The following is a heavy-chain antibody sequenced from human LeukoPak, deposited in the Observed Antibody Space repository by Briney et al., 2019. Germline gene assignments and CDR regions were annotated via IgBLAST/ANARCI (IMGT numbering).Heavy chain of an antibody. CDR2: IYYSGST. Sequence: SETLSLTCTVSGGSISSYYWSWIRQPPEKGPEWIGYIYYSGSTNYNPYLKSRVTMSVDTSKNQFSLKLSSVTAADTAVYYCARHRATVTKTLYYWGQGTLVTV. V-gene: IGHV4-59*08. D-gene: IGHD4-17*01. J-gene: IGHJ4*02. CDR1: GGSISSYY. CDR3: ARHRATVTKTLYY.